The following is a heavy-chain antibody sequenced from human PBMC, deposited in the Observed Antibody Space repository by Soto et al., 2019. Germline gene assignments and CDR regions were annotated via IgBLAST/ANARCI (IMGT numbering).Heavy chain of an antibody. CDR3: ARTDCSSTSCYNYYYYGMDV. CDR2: INPGNGDT. V-gene: IGHV1-3*01. CDR1: GYSFTKYG. D-gene: IGHD2-2*01. Sequence: ASVKVSCKTSGYSFTKYGLHWVRQAPGQRPEWMGWINPGNGDTKYSQKFQGRVTITRDTSATTAYMELSSLRSEDSAVFYCARTDCSSTSCYNYYYYGMDVWGQGTTVTVSS. J-gene: IGHJ6*02.